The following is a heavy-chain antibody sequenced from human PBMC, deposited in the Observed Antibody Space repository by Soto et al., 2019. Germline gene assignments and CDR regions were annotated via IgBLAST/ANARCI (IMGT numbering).Heavy chain of an antibody. CDR3: SHGYYQYFDS. CDR2: IYSGGST. Sequence: GGSLRLSCAASGFTVSSNYMSWVRQAPGKGLEWVSVIYSGGSTYYAAPVKGRFTISRDDSENTLYLQMNSLKTEDTAMYYCSHGYYQYFDSWGQGTLVTVSS. J-gene: IGHJ4*02. D-gene: IGHD5-18*01. V-gene: IGHV3-53*01. CDR1: GFTVSSNY.